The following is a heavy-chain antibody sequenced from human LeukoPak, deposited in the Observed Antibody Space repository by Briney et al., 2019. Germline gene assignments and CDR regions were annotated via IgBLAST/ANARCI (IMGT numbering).Heavy chain of an antibody. V-gene: IGHV4-59*01. D-gene: IGHD6-13*01. CDR2: IYYTGST. Sequence: SETLSLTCTVSGGSISSYYWSWLRQPPGKGLEWIGYIYYTGSTNYNPSLKSRVTMSLDTSKNQFSLKLSSVTAADTAVYYCARDHSTSSFGAFAIWGQGTVVTVSS. J-gene: IGHJ3*02. CDR1: GGSISSYY. CDR3: ARDHSTSSFGAFAI.